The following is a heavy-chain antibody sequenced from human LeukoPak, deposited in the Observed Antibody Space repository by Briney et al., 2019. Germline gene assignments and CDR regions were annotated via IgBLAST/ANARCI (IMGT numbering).Heavy chain of an antibody. J-gene: IGHJ6*02. CDR2: IFSSGST. Sequence: PSETLSLTCTVSGGSISSYYWNWIRQPPGKGLEWVGYIFSSGSTNYNPSLKSQVTISVDTSKNQLSLKLNSVTAADTAVYYCARARSAMTDYGLDVWGQGTTVTVSS. CDR1: GGSISSYY. D-gene: IGHD2-2*01. CDR3: ARARSAMTDYGLDV. V-gene: IGHV4-59*01.